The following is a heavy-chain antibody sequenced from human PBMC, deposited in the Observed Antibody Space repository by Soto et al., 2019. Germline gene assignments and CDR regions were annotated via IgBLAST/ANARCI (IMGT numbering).Heavy chain of an antibody. J-gene: IGHJ2*01. CDR2: ITNSDGSA. D-gene: IGHD2-8*01. Sequence: EVQLLESGGGLVQPGGSLRLSCAASGFTFSTFAITWVRQAPGKGLEWVSTITNSDGSAYTDSVQGRFTISRDNSKSTLYLQMNSLGAEDTAVYYCAKLNGRNYWHFDFWGRGTLVTVSS. V-gene: IGHV3-23*01. CDR3: AKLNGRNYWHFDF. CDR1: GFTFSTFA.